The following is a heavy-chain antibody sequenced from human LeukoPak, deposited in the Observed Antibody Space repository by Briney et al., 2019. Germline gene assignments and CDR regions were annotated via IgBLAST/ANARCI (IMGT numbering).Heavy chain of an antibody. V-gene: IGHV4-4*07. J-gene: IGHJ6*03. D-gene: IGHD1-14*01. CDR2: IYTSGST. Sequence: SETLSLTCTVSGGSISSYYWSWIRQPAGKGLEWIGRIYTSGSTIYNPSLKSRVTMSVDTSKNQFSLKLSSVTAADTAVYYRARGRYESTRLSAYYCYYMDVWGKGTTVTVSS. CDR3: ARGRYESTRLSAYYCYYMDV. CDR1: GGSISSYY.